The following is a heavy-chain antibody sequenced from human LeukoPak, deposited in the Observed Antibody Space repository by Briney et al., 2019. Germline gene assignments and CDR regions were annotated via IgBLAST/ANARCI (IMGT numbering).Heavy chain of an antibody. D-gene: IGHD5-12*01. Sequence: PSETLSLTCAVSGDSFSNYYWSWIRQPPGKELEWIGHMYYGGSPNYNPSLKSRVAMSIDTSKEQSSLKLSFVTAADTAVYYCGRLYTGYSNDYWGQGTLVIVSS. CDR2: MYYGGSP. CDR3: GRLYTGYSNDY. V-gene: IGHV4-59*01. CDR1: GDSFSNYY. J-gene: IGHJ4*02.